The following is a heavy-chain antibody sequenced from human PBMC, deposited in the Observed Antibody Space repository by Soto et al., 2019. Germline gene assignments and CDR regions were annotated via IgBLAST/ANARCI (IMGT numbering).Heavy chain of an antibody. CDR3: AKDWDLLRAFDL. CDR2: ISASGGRT. D-gene: IGHD1-26*01. Sequence: GGSLRLSGAASGFTFSSYAMSWVRQAPGKGLEWVSGISASGGRTYYADSVKGRFTISRDNSKNTMYLQMNSLRVEDTAVYKCAKDWDLLRAFDLWGQGTMVTVSS. V-gene: IGHV3-23*01. CDR1: GFTFSSYA. J-gene: IGHJ3*01.